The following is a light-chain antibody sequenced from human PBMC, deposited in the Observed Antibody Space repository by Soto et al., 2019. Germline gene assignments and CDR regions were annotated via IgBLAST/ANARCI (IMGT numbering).Light chain of an antibody. J-gene: IGLJ1*01. CDR2: EVS. CDR1: SNDVGAYNY. Sequence: QSVLTQPRSVSGSPGQSVTISCTGSSNDVGAYNYVSWFQQHPGKAPKLMIYEVSNRPSGVSNRFSGSKSGNTASLTISGLQAEDEADYYCSSYTSSSTLVFGTGTKVTVL. V-gene: IGLV2-14*01. CDR3: SSYTSSSTLV.